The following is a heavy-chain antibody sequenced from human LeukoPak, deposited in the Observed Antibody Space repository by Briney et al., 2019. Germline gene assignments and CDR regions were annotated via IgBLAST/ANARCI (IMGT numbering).Heavy chain of an antibody. CDR2: IVGSSST. J-gene: IGHJ4*02. Sequence: GGSLRLSCAASGFTFSNFAMTWVRQAPGKGLEWVSSIVGSSSTYYADSLKGRFTISRDNAKNSLYLQMNSLRAEDTAVYYCAGIGAGSSRDYWGQGTLVTVSS. CDR3: AGIGAGSSRDY. CDR1: GFTFSNFA. V-gene: IGHV3-21*01. D-gene: IGHD6-13*01.